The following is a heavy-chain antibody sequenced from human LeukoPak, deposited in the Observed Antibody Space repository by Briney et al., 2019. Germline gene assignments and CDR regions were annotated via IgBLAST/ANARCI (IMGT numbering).Heavy chain of an antibody. J-gene: IGHJ3*02. CDR3: ARPGGAYCGGDCYSGAFDI. CDR2: ICPGDSDT. Sequence: GESLKISCQGSGYIFTTYWIAWVRQMPGKGLEWVGLICPGDSDTRYSPSFQGQVTISADKSISTAYLQWSSLKASDTAMYYCARPGGAYCGGDCYSGAFDIWGQGTMVTVSS. D-gene: IGHD2-21*02. V-gene: IGHV5-51*01. CDR1: GYIFTTYW.